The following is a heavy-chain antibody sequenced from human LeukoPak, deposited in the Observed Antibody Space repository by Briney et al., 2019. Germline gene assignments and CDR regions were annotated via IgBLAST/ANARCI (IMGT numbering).Heavy chain of an antibody. J-gene: IGHJ6*03. CDR3: ARGGGTGTVLYYYYYMDV. V-gene: IGHV1-8*01. CDR1: GYTFTSYD. CDR2: MNPNSSNT. Sequence: ASVKVSCKASGYTFTSYDINWVRQATGQGLEWMGWMNPNSSNTGYAKKFQGRVTMTRNTSISTAYMELSSLRSEDTAVYYCARGGGTGTVLYYYYYMDVWGKGTTVTVSS. D-gene: IGHD1-7*01.